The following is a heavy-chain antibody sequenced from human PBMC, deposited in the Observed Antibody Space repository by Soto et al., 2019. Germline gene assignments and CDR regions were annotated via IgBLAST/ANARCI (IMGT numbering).Heavy chain of an antibody. Sequence: GASVKVSCKASGCTFSSYAISWVRQAPGQGLEWMGGIIPIFGTANYAQKFQGRVTITADESTSTAYMELSSLRSEDTAVYYCASVAATDYYYGMDVWGQGTTVTVSS. V-gene: IGHV1-69*13. CDR1: GCTFSSYA. J-gene: IGHJ6*02. D-gene: IGHD2-15*01. CDR3: ASVAATDYYYGMDV. CDR2: IIPIFGTA.